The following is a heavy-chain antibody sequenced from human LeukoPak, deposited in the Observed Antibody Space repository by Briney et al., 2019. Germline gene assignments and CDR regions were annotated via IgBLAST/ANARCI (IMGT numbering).Heavy chain of an antibody. Sequence: GVSLRLSCAASGFTFSDCYMSWIRQAPGKGLEWVSYISSSGSTKYYADSVKGRFTISRDNAKNSYLQMKSLRAEDTAVYYCAGDGHAYGHGSPHYWGQGTLVTVSS. V-gene: IGHV3-11*01. J-gene: IGHJ4*02. D-gene: IGHD3-10*01. CDR2: ISSSGSTK. CDR1: GFTFSDCY. CDR3: AGDGHAYGHGSPHY.